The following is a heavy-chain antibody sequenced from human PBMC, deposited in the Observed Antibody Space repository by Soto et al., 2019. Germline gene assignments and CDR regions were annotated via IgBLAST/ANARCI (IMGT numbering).Heavy chain of an antibody. D-gene: IGHD1-26*01. V-gene: IGHV1-69*04. CDR2: IIPILGIA. CDR1: GDTISRDI. CDR3: ARDNLIVEATTPSSYYYYGMDV. J-gene: IGHJ6*02. Sequence: SVKRSCKSSGDTISRDIVSWVRQNTRQGLEWMRRIIPILGIANYAQKFQGRVTITADKSTSTAYMELSSLRSEDTAVYYCARDNLIVEATTPSSYYYYGMDVWGQGTTVTVSS.